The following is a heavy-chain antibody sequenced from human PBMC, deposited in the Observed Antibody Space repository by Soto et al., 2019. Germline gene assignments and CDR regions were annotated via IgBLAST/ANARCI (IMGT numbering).Heavy chain of an antibody. J-gene: IGHJ4*02. Sequence: PSETLSLTCTVSGGPISSYYWSWIRQPAGKGLEWIGRIYTSGSTNYNPSLKSRVTMSVDTSKNQFSLKLSSVTAADTAVYYCARESITMVRGVKFPYYFDYWGQGTLVTVSS. CDR1: GGPISSYY. D-gene: IGHD3-10*01. CDR2: IYTSGST. V-gene: IGHV4-4*07. CDR3: ARESITMVRGVKFPYYFDY.